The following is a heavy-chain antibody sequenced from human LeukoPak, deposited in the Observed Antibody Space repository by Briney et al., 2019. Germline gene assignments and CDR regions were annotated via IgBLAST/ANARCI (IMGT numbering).Heavy chain of an antibody. D-gene: IGHD6-19*01. CDR3: ARGGSSGWYDAFDI. CDR1: GGSISSYY. V-gene: IGHV4-59*01. CDR2: IYYSGST. Sequence: PSETLSLTCTVSGGSISSYYWSWIRQPPGKGLEWIGYIYYSGSTNYNPFLKSRVTISVDTSKNQFSLKLSSVTAADTAVYYCARGGSSGWYDAFDIWGQGTMVTVSS. J-gene: IGHJ3*02.